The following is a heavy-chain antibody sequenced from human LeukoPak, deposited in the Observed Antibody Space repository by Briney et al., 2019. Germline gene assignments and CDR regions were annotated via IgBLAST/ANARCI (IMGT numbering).Heavy chain of an antibody. CDR2: IIPIFGTA. V-gene: IGHV1-69*01. D-gene: IGHD4-17*01. CDR3: ARGQLYGVVDY. J-gene: IGHJ4*02. CDR1: GFTFSSYA. Sequence: AGGSLRLSCAASGFTFSSYAISWVRQAPGQGLEWMGGIIPIFGTANYAQKFQGRVTITADESTSTAYMELSSLRSEDTAVYYCARGQLYGVVDYWGQGTLVTVSS.